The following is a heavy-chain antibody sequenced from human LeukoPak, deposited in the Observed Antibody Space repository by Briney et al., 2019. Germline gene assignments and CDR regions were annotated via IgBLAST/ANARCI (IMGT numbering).Heavy chain of an antibody. CDR1: GFTFSSYW. Sequence: TGGSLRLSCAASGFTFSSYWMSWVRQAPGKGLEWVANIKQDGSEKYYVDSVKGRFTISRDNAKNSLYLQMNSLRAEDTAVYYCAREGRRIAAPRAAFDIWGQGTMVTVSS. D-gene: IGHD6-13*01. J-gene: IGHJ3*02. CDR2: IKQDGSEK. V-gene: IGHV3-7*01. CDR3: AREGRRIAAPRAAFDI.